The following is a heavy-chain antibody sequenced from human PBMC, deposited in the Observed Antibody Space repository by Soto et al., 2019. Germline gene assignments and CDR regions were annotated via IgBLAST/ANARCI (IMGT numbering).Heavy chain of an antibody. V-gene: IGHV3-21*01. D-gene: IGHD3-3*01. J-gene: IGHJ5*02. CDR2: ISSSSSYI. CDR3: ARDSMEWLLYRVLYWFDP. Sequence: GGSQRLSSTSSGFTCISYSMNWVRQAPGKGLEWVSSISSSSSYIYYADSVKGRFTISRDNAKNSLYLQMNSLRAEDTAVYYCARDSMEWLLYRVLYWFDPWGQGTLVTVSS. CDR1: GFTCISYS.